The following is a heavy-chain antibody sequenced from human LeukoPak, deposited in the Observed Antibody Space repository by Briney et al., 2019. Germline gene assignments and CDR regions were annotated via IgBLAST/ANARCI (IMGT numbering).Heavy chain of an antibody. CDR3: ARALWFGEPSGGDY. D-gene: IGHD3-10*01. J-gene: IGHJ4*02. Sequence: GGSLRPSCAASGFTFSSYSMNWVRQAPGKGLEWVSSISSSSSYIYYADSVKGRFTISRDNSKNTLYLQMNSLRAEDTAVYYCARALWFGEPSGGDYWGQGTLVTVSS. V-gene: IGHV3-21*01. CDR2: ISSSSSYI. CDR1: GFTFSSYS.